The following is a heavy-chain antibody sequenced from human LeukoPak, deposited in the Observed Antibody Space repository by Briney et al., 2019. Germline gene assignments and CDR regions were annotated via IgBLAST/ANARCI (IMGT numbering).Heavy chain of an antibody. Sequence: GGSLRLSCAASGFTFSSYEMNWVRQAPGKGLEWVSYISSSGSTIHYADSVKGRFTISRDNAKNSLYLQMNSLRAEDTAVYYCAREAYYDFWAGGYYYCYMDVWGKGTTVTVSS. V-gene: IGHV3-48*03. CDR1: GFTFSSYE. CDR3: AREAYYDFWAGGYYYCYMDV. CDR2: ISSSGSTI. J-gene: IGHJ6*03. D-gene: IGHD3-3*01.